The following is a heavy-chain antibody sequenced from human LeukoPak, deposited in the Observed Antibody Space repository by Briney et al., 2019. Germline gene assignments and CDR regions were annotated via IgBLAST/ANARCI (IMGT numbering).Heavy chain of an antibody. J-gene: IGHJ5*02. V-gene: IGHV1-58*02. CDR3: AATLLPGSSSTSEGVRFDP. CDR1: GFTFTSSA. Sequence: SVKVSCKASGFTFTSSAMQWVRQARGQRLEWIGWIVAGSGNTNYAQKFQERVTITRDMSTSTAYMELSSLRSEDTAVYYCAATLLPGSSSTSEGVRFDPWGQGTLVTVSS. D-gene: IGHD2-2*01. CDR2: IVAGSGNT.